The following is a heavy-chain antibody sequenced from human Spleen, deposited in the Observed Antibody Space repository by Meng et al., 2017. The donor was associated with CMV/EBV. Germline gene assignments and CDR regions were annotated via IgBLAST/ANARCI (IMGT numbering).Heavy chain of an antibody. D-gene: IGHD1-26*01. CDR2: INPNSGST. Sequence: ASVKVSCKASGYTFTSYYMHWVRQAPGQGLEWMGIINPNSGSTNYAQKFQGRVTMTRDTSISTAYMELSRLRSDDTAVYYCARDMRSSYYSALYYFDYWGQGTLVTVSS. V-gene: IGHV1-2*02. CDR1: GYTFTSYY. CDR3: ARDMRSSYYSALYYFDY. J-gene: IGHJ4*02.